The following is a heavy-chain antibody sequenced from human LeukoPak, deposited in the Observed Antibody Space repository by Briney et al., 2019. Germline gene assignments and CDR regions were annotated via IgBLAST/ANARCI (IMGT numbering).Heavy chain of an antibody. CDR1: GYRFTNYW. V-gene: IGHV5-51*01. Sequence: GEPLQISCKGSGYRFTNYWIGWVRPMPGKGLEWMGIIYPGDSAGHSDTRYSPSFRDQVTISADKSIDTAYLQWSSLRASDTAMYYCATSESQTRFDYWGQGTPVTVSS. J-gene: IGHJ4*02. CDR2: IYPGDSAGHSDT. D-gene: IGHD1/OR15-1a*01. CDR3: ATSESQTRFDY.